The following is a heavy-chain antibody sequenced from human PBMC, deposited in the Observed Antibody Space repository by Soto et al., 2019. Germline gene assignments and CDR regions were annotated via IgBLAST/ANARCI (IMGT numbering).Heavy chain of an antibody. J-gene: IGHJ6*02. CDR3: ARELSHADGYISSWFWFVYGMDG. CDR2: INPSGGST. Sequence: ASVKVSCKASGYTFTSYYMHWVRQAPGQGLEWMGIINPSGGSTSYAQKFQGRVTMTRDTSTSTVYMELSSLRSEDTAVYYCARELSHADGYISSWFWFVYGMDGWGQGTTVTVSS. D-gene: IGHD6-13*01. V-gene: IGHV1-46*01. CDR1: GYTFTSYY.